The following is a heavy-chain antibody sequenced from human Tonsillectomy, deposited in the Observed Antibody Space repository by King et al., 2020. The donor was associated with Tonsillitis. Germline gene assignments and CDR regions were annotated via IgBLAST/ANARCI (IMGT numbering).Heavy chain of an antibody. Sequence: VQLVESGGGVVQPGRSLRLSCAASGFTFSNYGMHWVRQAPGKGLEWGAVISYDGNNKYYADSVKGHFTISRDDAKNTLFLQMNTLRPEDTAVYYCSKDLSGSHWGQGPLVTVSS. J-gene: IGHJ4*02. CDR1: GFTFSNYG. D-gene: IGHD3-9*01. CDR2: ISYDGNNK. V-gene: IGHV3-30*18. CDR3: SKDLSGSH.